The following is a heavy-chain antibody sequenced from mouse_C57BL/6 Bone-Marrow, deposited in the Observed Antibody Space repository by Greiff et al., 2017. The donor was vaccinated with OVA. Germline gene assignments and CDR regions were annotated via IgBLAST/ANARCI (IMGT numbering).Heavy chain of an antibody. CDR3: ARLDGSSYGWYFDV. J-gene: IGHJ1*03. V-gene: IGHV3-6*01. CDR1: GYSITSGYY. Sequence: EVKLQESGPGLVKPSQSLSLTCSVTGYSITSGYYWNWIRQFPGNKLEWMGYISYDGSNNYNPSLKNRISITRDTSKNQFFLKLNSVTTEDTATYYCARLDGSSYGWYFDVWGTGTTVTVSS. CDR2: ISYDGSN. D-gene: IGHD1-1*01.